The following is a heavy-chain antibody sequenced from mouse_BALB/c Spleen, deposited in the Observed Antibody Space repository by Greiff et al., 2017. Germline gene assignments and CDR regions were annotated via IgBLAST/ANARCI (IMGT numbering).Heavy chain of an antibody. D-gene: IGHD1-2*01. CDR1: GFSLTSYG. J-gene: IGHJ4*01. CDR2: IWAGGST. CDR3: AREPLSLLRPAMDY. V-gene: IGHV2-9*02. Sequence: QVQLKESGPGLVAPSQSLSITCTVSGFSLTSYGVHWVRQPPGKGLEWLGVIWAGGSTNYNSALMSRLSISKDNSKSQVFLKMNSLQTDDTAMYYCAREPLSLLRPAMDYWGQGTSVTVSS.